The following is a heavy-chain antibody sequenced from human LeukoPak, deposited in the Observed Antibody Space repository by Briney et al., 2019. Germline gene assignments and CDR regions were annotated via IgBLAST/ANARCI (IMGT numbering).Heavy chain of an antibody. D-gene: IGHD6-13*01. CDR1: GYTFTDYF. CDR3: ARGGDSSSWYPLYYYYYMDV. CDR2: INPNTGAT. V-gene: IGHV1-2*06. J-gene: IGHJ6*03. Sequence: GASVKVSCKASGYTFTDYFMHWVRQAPGQGLEWMGRINPNTGATNYAPKFQGRVTMTRDTSISKAYMELSSRRSEDTAVYYCARGGDSSSWYPLYYYYYMDVWGKGTTVTVSS.